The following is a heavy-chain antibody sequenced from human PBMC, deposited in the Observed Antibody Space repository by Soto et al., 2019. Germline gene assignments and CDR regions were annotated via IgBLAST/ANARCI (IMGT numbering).Heavy chain of an antibody. V-gene: IGHV4-39*01. J-gene: IGHJ5*02. Sequence: QLQLQESGPGLVKPSETLSLTCTVSGGSISSSSYYWGWIRQPPGKGLEWIGSIYYSGSTYYNPSLKSRVTISVDTSKNQFSLKLSSVTAADTAVYYCARHKASWGIAVAGTIPNSWFDPWGQGTLVTVSS. CDR3: ARHKASWGIAVAGTIPNSWFDP. CDR2: IYYSGST. D-gene: IGHD6-19*01. CDR1: GGSISSSSYY.